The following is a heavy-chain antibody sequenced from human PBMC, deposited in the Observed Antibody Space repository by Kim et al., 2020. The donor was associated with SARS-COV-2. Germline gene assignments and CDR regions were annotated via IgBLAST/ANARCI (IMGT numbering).Heavy chain of an antibody. CDR3: ARAELRYFDWFTF. D-gene: IGHD3-9*01. J-gene: IGHJ5*01. Sequence: YTPSLKSRVTISVDTSKNQFSLKLSSVTAADTAVYYCARAELRYFDWFTFWGQGTLVTVSS. V-gene: IGHV4-59*01.